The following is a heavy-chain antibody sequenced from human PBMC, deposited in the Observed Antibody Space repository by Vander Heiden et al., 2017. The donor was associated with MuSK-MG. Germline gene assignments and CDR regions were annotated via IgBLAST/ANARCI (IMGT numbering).Heavy chain of an antibody. J-gene: IGHJ6*03. CDR1: GFTFSTYS. D-gene: IGHD3-3*01. V-gene: IGHV3-21*03. CDR2: ISSTGSYI. CDR3: ARGLQFLEWLLYYYYMDV. Sequence: EVQLVESGGGLVKPGGSLRLSCAASGFTFSTYSLNWVRQAPGKGLEWVSSISSTGSYIDYADSVKGRVTISRDNAKNSLYRQMNYLRAEETAVYYCARGLQFLEWLLYYYYMDVWGQGTTVTVSS.